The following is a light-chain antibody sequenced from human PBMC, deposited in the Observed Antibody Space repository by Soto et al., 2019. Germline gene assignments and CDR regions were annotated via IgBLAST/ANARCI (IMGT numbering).Light chain of an antibody. CDR3: SPYTSSSTQV. J-gene: IGLJ1*01. Sequence: QSALTQPASVSGSPGQSITISCTGTSSDVGGYNYVSWYQQHPGKAPRLMIYDVSNRPSGVSNRFSGSKSGNTASLTISGLLAEDEADYYCSPYTSSSTQVFGTGTKVTVL. CDR2: DVS. CDR1: SSDVGGYNY. V-gene: IGLV2-14*01.